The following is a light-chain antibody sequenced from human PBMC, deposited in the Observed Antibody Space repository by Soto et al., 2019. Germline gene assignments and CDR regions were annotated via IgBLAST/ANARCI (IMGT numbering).Light chain of an antibody. CDR3: QQYGSSPYT. V-gene: IGKV3-20*01. J-gene: IGKJ2*01. Sequence: EIVLTQSPGTRSLSPGERATLSCRASQSVSSNYLAWYQQKPGQTPRLLIYGASSRATGIPDRFSGSGSGTDFTLTISRLEPEDFAVYYCQQYGSSPYTFGQGTKLEIK. CDR1: QSVSSNY. CDR2: GAS.